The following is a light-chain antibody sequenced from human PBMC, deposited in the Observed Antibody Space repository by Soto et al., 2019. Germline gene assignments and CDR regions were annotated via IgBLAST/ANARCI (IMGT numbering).Light chain of an antibody. CDR1: TGSVTSGHF. CDR3: LLSYSGGAV. Sequence: QAVVTQEPSLTVSPGGTVTLTCGSSTGSVTSGHFPYWFQQKPGQAPRTLIYDTSNKHSWTPARFSGSLLGGKAALTLSGAQPEDEAEYFCLLSYSGGAVFGGGTQLTVL. CDR2: DTS. J-gene: IGLJ7*01. V-gene: IGLV7-46*01.